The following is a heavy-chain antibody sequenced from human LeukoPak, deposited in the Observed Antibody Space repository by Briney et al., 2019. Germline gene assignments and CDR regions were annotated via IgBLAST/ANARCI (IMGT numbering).Heavy chain of an antibody. CDR2: INPNSGGT. CDR1: GYTFTGYY. J-gene: IGHJ4*02. Sequence: ASVKVSCKASGYTFTGYYMQWMRQAPGQGLEWMGRINPNSGGTNYAQKFQGRVTMTRDTSISTAYMELSRLRSDDTAVYYCARALPDCSGGSCYQLGFDYWGQGTLVTVSS. V-gene: IGHV1-2*06. D-gene: IGHD2-15*01. CDR3: ARALPDCSGGSCYQLGFDY.